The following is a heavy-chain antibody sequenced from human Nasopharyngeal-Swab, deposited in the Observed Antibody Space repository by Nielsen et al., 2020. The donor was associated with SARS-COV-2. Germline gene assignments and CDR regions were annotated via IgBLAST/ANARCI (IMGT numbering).Heavy chain of an antibody. V-gene: IGHV3-30-3*01. J-gene: IGHJ3*02. Sequence: GGSLRLSYAASGFTFSSYAMHWVRQAPGKGLEWVAVISYDGSNKYYADSVKGRFTISRDNSKNTLYLQMNSLRAEDTAVYYCARDRGTYYYDSSGYYLDAFDIWGQGTMVTVSS. CDR2: ISYDGSNK. D-gene: IGHD3-22*01. CDR1: GFTFSSYA. CDR3: ARDRGTYYYDSSGYYLDAFDI.